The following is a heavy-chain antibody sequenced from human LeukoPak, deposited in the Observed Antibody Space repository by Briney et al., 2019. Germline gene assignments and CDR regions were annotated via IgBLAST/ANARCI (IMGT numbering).Heavy chain of an antibody. CDR1: GYTFTSYT. V-gene: IGHV1-3*03. J-gene: IGHJ5*02. CDR3: ARGVRTYYYGSGSRWFDP. D-gene: IGHD3-10*01. Sequence: ASVKVSCKASGYTFTSYTMHWVRQAPGQRLEWMGWINTGNGNTKYSQEFQGRVTITRDTSASTAYMELSSLRSEDMAVYYCARGVRTYYYGSGSRWFDPWGQGTLVTVSS. CDR2: INTGNGNT.